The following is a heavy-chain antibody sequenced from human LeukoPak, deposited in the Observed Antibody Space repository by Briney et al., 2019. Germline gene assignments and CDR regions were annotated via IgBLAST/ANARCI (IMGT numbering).Heavy chain of an antibody. D-gene: IGHD4-23*01. CDR3: ARGLTTVVTPGY. Sequence: SETLSLTCTVSGGYISSYYWSWIRQPPGKGLERIGYIYYSGSTNYNPSLKSRVTISVDTSKNQFSLKLSSVTAADTAVYYCARGLTTVVTPGYWGQGTLVTVSS. CDR2: IYYSGST. J-gene: IGHJ4*02. V-gene: IGHV4-59*01. CDR1: GGYISSYY.